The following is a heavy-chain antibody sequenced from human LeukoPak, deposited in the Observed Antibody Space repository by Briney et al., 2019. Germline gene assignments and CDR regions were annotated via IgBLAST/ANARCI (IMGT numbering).Heavy chain of an antibody. CDR3: ARDRPNYYDSSGYWGDY. J-gene: IGHJ4*02. V-gene: IGHV1-18*01. CDR1: GYTFTSYG. CDR2: ISAYNGNT. Sequence: ASVKVSCKASGYTFTSYGISCVRQTPGQGLEWMGWISAYNGNTNYAQKLQGRVTMTTDTSTSTAYMELRSLRSDDTAVYYCARDRPNYYDSSGYWGDYWGQGTLVTVSS. D-gene: IGHD3-22*01.